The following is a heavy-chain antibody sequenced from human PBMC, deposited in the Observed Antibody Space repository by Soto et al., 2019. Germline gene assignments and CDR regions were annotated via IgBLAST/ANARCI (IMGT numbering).Heavy chain of an antibody. J-gene: IGHJ4*02. CDR1: GFSFSDAW. CDR2: FKSRADGGTT. D-gene: IGHD3-3*01. CDR3: TSALPGITTNYGFDY. V-gene: IGHV3-15*07. Sequence: EVQLVESGGGLVKPGASLRLSCAASGFSFSDAWMNWVRQAPGKGLEWVGRFKSRADGGTTDYAAPVKGRFTISRDDSKNMLSLKINSLKTEDTAMYFCTSALPGITTNYGFDYWGKGTLVTVSS.